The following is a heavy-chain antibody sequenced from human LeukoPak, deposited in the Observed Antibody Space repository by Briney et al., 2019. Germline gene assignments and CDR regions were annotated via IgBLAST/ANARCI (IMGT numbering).Heavy chain of an antibody. D-gene: IGHD2-21*02. CDR2: MNPNSGNT. CDR3: ARDPPYCGGDCYSLDY. V-gene: IGHV1-8*01. Sequence: ASVKVSCKASGYTFTSYDINWVRQATGQGLEWMGWMNPNSGNTGYAQKFQGRVTMTRNTPISTAYMELSRLRSDDTAVYYCARDPPYCGGDCYSLDYWGQGTLVTVSS. CDR1: GYTFTSYD. J-gene: IGHJ4*02.